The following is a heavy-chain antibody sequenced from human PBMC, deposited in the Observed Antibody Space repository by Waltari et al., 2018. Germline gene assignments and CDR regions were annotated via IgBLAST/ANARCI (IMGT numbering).Heavy chain of an antibody. Sequence: QVQLVESGGGVVQPGRSLRLSCAASGFTFSSYAMHWVRQAPGKGLEWVAVISYDGSNKYYADSVKGRFTISRDNSKNTLYLQMNSLRAEDTAVYYCARADPPYNWNPFDYWGQGTLVTVSS. CDR2: ISYDGSNK. CDR3: ARADPPYNWNPFDY. CDR1: GFTFSSYA. D-gene: IGHD1-20*01. V-gene: IGHV3-30-3*01. J-gene: IGHJ4*02.